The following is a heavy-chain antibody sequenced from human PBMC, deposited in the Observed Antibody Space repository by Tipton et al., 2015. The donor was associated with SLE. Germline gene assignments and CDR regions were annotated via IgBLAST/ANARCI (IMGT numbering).Heavy chain of an antibody. Sequence: TLSLTCTVSGGPISSSSYYWGWIRQPPGKGLEWIGSIYYSGSTYYNPSLKSRVTISVDTSKNQFSLKLSSVTAADTAVYYCARLGRWFDPWGQGTLVTVSS. CDR3: ARLGRWFDP. V-gene: IGHV4-39*07. CDR2: IYYSGST. D-gene: IGHD1-26*01. J-gene: IGHJ5*02. CDR1: GGPISSSSYY.